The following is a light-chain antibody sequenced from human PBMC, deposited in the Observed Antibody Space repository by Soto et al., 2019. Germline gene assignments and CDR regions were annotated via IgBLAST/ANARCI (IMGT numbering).Light chain of an antibody. V-gene: IGLV4-69*01. Sequence: QSVLTQSPSASASLGASVKLTCTLSSCHSSYAIAWHQQRPEKGPRYLMKLNSDGSHSKGDGIPDRFSGSSSGAERALTSSSLQSEDESDYYCQTWVTGIQVFGGGTKLTVL. CDR1: SCHSSYA. CDR2: LNSDGSH. CDR3: QTWVTGIQV. J-gene: IGLJ2*01.